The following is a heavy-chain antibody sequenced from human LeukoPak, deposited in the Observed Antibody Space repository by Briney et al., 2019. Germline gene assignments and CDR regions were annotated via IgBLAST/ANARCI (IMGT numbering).Heavy chain of an antibody. J-gene: IGHJ4*02. D-gene: IGHD1-26*01. CDR3: ARDKGGVGATLLHV. CDR1: GFTFSSYS. CDR2: ISSSSSYI. V-gene: IGHV3-21*01. Sequence: GGSLRLSCAASGFTFSSYSMNWVRQAPGKGLEWVSSISSSSSYIYYADSVKGRFTISRDNAKNSLYLQMNSLRAEDTAVYYCARDKGGVGATLLHVWGQGTLVTVSS.